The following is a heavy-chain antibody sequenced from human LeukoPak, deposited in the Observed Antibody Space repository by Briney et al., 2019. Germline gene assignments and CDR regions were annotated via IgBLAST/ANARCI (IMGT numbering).Heavy chain of an antibody. V-gene: IGHV4-34*01. J-gene: IGHJ4*02. Sequence: KPSETLSLTCAVYGGSFSGYYWSWIRQPPGKGLEWIGEISHSGSTNYNPSLKSRVTISVDTSKNQFSLKLSSVTAADTAVYYCAKGGKGFPLGLRFDSWGQGTLVSVSS. CDR3: AKGGKGFPLGLRFDS. D-gene: IGHD2-21*01. CDR1: GGSFSGYY. CDR2: ISHSGST.